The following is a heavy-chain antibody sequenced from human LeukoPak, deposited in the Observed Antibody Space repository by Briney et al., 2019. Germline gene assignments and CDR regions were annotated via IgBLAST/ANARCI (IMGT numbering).Heavy chain of an antibody. Sequence: GGSLRLSCAASGFTFSSYSMNWVRQAPGKGLEWVSSISSSSSYIYYADSVKGRFTISRDNAKNSLYLQMNSLRAEDTAVYYCARDLGYCSSTSCYTVVSYYYYGMDVWGQGTTVTVSS. V-gene: IGHV3-21*04. J-gene: IGHJ6*02. D-gene: IGHD2-2*02. CDR1: GFTFSSYS. CDR2: ISSSSSYI. CDR3: ARDLGYCSSTSCYTVVSYYYYGMDV.